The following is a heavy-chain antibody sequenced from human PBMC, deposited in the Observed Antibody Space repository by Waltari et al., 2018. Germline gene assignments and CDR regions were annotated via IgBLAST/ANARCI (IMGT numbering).Heavy chain of an antibody. CDR1: GFTFSSYA. V-gene: IGHV3-30-3*01. Sequence: QVHLVESGGGVVQPGRSLRRSCAACGFTFSSYAMHGVRQDPGKGLERVAVITHDGTTKSYADPAKGPLTFSGAHSKNTLPLHMNSRRDADTAVYYCARDCVAGVFDYWGQGTLVTVPS. CDR3: ARDCVAGVFDY. CDR2: ITHDGTTK. D-gene: IGHD2-21*01. J-gene: IGHJ4*02.